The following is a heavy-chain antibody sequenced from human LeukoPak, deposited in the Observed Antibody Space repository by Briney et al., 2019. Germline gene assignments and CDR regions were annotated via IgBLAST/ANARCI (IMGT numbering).Heavy chain of an antibody. V-gene: IGHV6-1*01. Sequence: SQTLSLTCAISGDSVSSDSVAWYWIRQSPSRGLEWLGRAYFRAEWSFDYAVSVKSRITINPDTVKNQFSLQLNSVTPEHTAVYYCAREGALGIAGGLDYWGQGTLVAVSS. D-gene: IGHD7-27*01. CDR2: AYFRAEWSF. CDR1: GDSVSSDSVA. J-gene: IGHJ4*02. CDR3: AREGALGIAGGLDY.